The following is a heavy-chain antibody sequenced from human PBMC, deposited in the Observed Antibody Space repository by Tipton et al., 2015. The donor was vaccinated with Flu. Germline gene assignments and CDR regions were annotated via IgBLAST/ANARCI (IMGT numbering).Heavy chain of an antibody. CDR1: GGSISSYY. V-gene: IGHV4-59*08. CDR2: IYYSGST. J-gene: IGHJ3*02. D-gene: IGHD3-22*01. Sequence: TLSLTCTVSGGSISSYYWSWIRQPAGKGLEWIGYIYYSGSTNYNPSLKSRVTISVDTSKNQFSLKLSSVTAADTAVYYCARRGYYDSSGYYSDAFDIWGQGTMVTVSS. CDR3: ARRGYYDSSGYYSDAFDI.